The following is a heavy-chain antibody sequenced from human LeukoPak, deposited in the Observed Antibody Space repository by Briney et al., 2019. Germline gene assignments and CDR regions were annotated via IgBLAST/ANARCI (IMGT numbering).Heavy chain of an antibody. Sequence: GGSLRLSCGASGLTFSTSAMSWVRQAPGKGLEWVANIKQDGSDTYYVYSVKGRFTISRDNAKNSLYLQMNSLRAEDTAVYYCARGATNYVFDIWGQGTMVTVSS. D-gene: IGHD1-26*01. J-gene: IGHJ3*02. CDR2: IKQDGSDT. CDR3: ARGATNYVFDI. V-gene: IGHV3-7*01. CDR1: GLTFSTSA.